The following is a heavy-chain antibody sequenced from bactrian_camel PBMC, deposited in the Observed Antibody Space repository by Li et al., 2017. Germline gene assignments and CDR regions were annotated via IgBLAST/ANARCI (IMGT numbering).Heavy chain of an antibody. J-gene: IGHJ4*01. CDR3: VADPSRRRADCFSGSRGGWF. Sequence: GNIYSRHCMGWFRQAPGKEREGVASISKDDGSTKFSADSVKGRFTISQDSGNQTVYLQMNNLKPGDTAMYYCVADPSRRRADCFSGSRGGWFWGQGTQVTVS. CDR2: ISKDDGST. V-gene: IGHV3-3*01. CDR1: GNIYSRHC. D-gene: IGHD3*01.